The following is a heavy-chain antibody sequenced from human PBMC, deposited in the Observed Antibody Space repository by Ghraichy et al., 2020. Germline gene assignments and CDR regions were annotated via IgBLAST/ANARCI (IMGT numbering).Heavy chain of an antibody. CDR3: ARLGYYGSGSYLLPFDY. J-gene: IGHJ4*02. CDR2: IYPGDSDT. CDR1: GYSFTSYW. D-gene: IGHD3-10*01. V-gene: IGHV5-51*01. Sequence: GESLNISCKGSGYSFTSYWIGWVRQMPGKGLEWMGIIYPGDSDTRYSPFFQGQVTISADKSISTAYLQWSSLKASDTAMYYCARLGYYGSGSYLLPFDYWGQGPLVTVSS.